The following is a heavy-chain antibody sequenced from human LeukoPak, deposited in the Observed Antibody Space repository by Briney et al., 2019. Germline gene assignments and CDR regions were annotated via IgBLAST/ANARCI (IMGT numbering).Heavy chain of an antibody. CDR2: ISSSSTI. CDR3: AKDRITMVRGVIMSAFDI. CDR1: GFTFSSYS. V-gene: IGHV3-48*04. Sequence: GSLRLSCAASGFTFSSYSMTWVRQAPGRGLEWLSYISSSSTIYYADSVKGRFTISRDNAKNSLYLQMNSLRAEDTALYYCAKDRITMVRGVIMSAFDIWGQGTMVTVSS. D-gene: IGHD3-10*01. J-gene: IGHJ3*02.